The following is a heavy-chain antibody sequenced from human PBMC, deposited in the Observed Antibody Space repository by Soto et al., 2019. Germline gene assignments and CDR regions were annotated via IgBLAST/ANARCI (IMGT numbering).Heavy chain of an antibody. Sequence: PGGCLRLSCAASGFTVSSYGMHWVRQDPGKGLEWVAVISYDGSNKYYADSVKGRFTISRDNSKNTLYLQMNSLRAEDTAVYYCAKIVSGYSYGWFDYWGQGTLVTVSS. CDR3: AKIVSGYSYGWFDY. CDR2: ISYDGSNK. D-gene: IGHD5-18*01. V-gene: IGHV3-30*18. J-gene: IGHJ4*02. CDR1: GFTVSSYG.